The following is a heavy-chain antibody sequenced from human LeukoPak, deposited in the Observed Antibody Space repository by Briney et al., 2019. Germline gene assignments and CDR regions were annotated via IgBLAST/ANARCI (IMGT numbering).Heavy chain of an antibody. D-gene: IGHD3-22*01. CDR3: AAGGDSSGLDY. Sequence: SVKVSCKASGGTFSSYAISWVRQAPGQGLEWMGRIIPIFGIANYAQKFQGRVTITADKSTSTADTELSSLRSEDTAVYYCAAGGDSSGLDYWGQGTLVTVSS. CDR1: GGTFSSYA. CDR2: IIPIFGIA. V-gene: IGHV1-69*04. J-gene: IGHJ4*02.